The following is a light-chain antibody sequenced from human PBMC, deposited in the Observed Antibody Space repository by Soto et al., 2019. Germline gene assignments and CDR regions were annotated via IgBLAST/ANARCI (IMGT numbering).Light chain of an antibody. CDR1: QSVSSN. CDR2: GAS. CDR3: QQYDNWPLT. Sequence: IVMTQSPDTLSVSPGERATLSCRASQSVSSNLAWYQQKPGQAPRLLIYGASTRATGIPARFSGSGSGTEFTLTISSLQSEDFAVYYCQQYDNWPLTFGQGTKVDIK. J-gene: IGKJ1*01. V-gene: IGKV3D-15*01.